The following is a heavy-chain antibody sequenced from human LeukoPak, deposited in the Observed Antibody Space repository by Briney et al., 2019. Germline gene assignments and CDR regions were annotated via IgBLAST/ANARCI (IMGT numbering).Heavy chain of an antibody. Sequence: PGGSLRLSCAASGFTFSSYWMSWVRQAPGKGLEWVSYISSSSSTIYYAASVKGRFTISRDNAKNSLYLQMNSLRAEDTAVYYCARDTPYYDFWSGYYAPQDYWGQGTLVTVSS. J-gene: IGHJ4*02. CDR1: GFTFSSYW. D-gene: IGHD3-3*01. V-gene: IGHV3-48*01. CDR3: ARDTPYYDFWSGYYAPQDY. CDR2: ISSSSSTI.